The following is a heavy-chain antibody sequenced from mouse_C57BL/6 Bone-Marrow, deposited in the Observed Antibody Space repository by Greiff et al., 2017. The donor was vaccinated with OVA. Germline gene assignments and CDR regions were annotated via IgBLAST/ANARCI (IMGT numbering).Heavy chain of an antibody. CDR2: ISSGSSTI. D-gene: IGHD2-4*01. V-gene: IGHV5-17*01. CDR3: ARRYDLAWFAY. Sequence: DVMLVESGGGLVKPGGSLKLSCAASGFTFSDYGMHWVRQAPEKGLEWVAYISSGSSTIYYADTVKGRVTISRDNAKNTLFLQMTSLRSEDTAMYYCARRYDLAWFAYWGQGTLVTVSA. J-gene: IGHJ3*01. CDR1: GFTFSDYG.